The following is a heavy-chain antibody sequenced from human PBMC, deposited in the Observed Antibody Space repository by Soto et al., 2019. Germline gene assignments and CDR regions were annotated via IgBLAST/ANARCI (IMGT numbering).Heavy chain of an antibody. CDR2: IYYDGST. Sequence: SETLSLTCSVSGGSITSTIDYWGWIRQSPGKGLEWIGNIYYDGSTFYNPSLKSRVTISVDTSKRQFSLRVSSVTAADTAVYYCARRGSASWRNWFDSRGHGTMVPVYS. CDR3: ARRGSASWRNWFDS. D-gene: IGHD2-2*01. V-gene: IGHV4-39*01. J-gene: IGHJ5*01. CDR1: GGSITSTIDY.